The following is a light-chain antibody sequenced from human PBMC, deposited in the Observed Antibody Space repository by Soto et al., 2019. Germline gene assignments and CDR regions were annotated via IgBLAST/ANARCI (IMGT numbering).Light chain of an antibody. CDR2: EVT. Sequence: QSALPQPASVSGSPGQSITISCTGTRSDIGASKFVSWYQQHPGKAPKLMIYEVTFRPSGVSDRFSGSKSGNTASLTVSALQTEDEGDYYCSSYTSSGTLYVFGTGTKLTVL. CDR3: SSYTSSGTLYV. V-gene: IGLV2-14*01. CDR1: RSDIGASKF. J-gene: IGLJ1*01.